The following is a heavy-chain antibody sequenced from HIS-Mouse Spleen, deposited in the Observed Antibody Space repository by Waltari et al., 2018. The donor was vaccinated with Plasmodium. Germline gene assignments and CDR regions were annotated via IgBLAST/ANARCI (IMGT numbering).Heavy chain of an antibody. J-gene: IGHJ6*02. CDR2: IYSSGST. CDR3: ASLPRVEEVTTPFYHYYYGMDV. D-gene: IGHD4-4*01. CDR1: GCSISSRSYY. Sequence: QLQLQESGPGLVKPSETLSPTCTVAGCSISSRSYYWGWLRQPPGKGLVWIGSIYSSGSTYYNPSLKSRVTISVDTSKNQFSLKLSSVTAADTAVYYCASLPRVEEVTTPFYHYYYGMDVWGQGTTVTVSS. V-gene: IGHV4-39*01.